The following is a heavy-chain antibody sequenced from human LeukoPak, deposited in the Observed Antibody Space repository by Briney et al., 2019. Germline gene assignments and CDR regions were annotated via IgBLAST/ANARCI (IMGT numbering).Heavy chain of an antibody. D-gene: IGHD5-18*01. CDR2: ISYDGSNK. CDR3: AKGYGYSYGPDAFDI. CDR1: GFTFSSYG. J-gene: IGHJ3*02. V-gene: IGHV3-30*18. Sequence: GGSLRLSCAASGFTFSSYGMHWVRQAPGQGLEWVAVISYDGSNKYYADSVKGRFTISRDNSENTLYLQMNSLRAEDTAVYYCAKGYGYSYGPDAFDIWGQGTMVTVSS.